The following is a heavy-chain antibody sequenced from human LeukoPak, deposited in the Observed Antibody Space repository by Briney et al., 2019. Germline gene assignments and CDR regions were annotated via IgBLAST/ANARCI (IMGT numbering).Heavy chain of an antibody. D-gene: IGHD2-2*01. Sequence: GGSLRLSCAASGFTFSSYGMHWVRQAPGKGLEWVAVIWYDGSNKYYADSVKGRFTISRDNSKNTLYLQMNSLRAEDTAVYYCARGVVPAAYSENHRVDYWGQGTLVTVSS. J-gene: IGHJ4*02. CDR2: IWYDGSNK. V-gene: IGHV3-33*01. CDR1: GFTFSSYG. CDR3: ARGVVPAAYSENHRVDY.